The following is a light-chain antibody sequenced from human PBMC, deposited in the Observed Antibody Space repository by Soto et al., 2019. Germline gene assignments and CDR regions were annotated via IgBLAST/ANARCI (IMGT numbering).Light chain of an antibody. V-gene: IGKV3-11*01. CDR3: QQRSNWPWT. Sequence: EIVLTQSPATLSLSPGERATLSCRASQSVSSYLAWYQQKPGQAPRLLIYDASNRATGIPARFSGSGSGTFVTLTISSLEPEDFAFYYCQQRSNWPWTFGQGTKVEIK. J-gene: IGKJ1*01. CDR2: DAS. CDR1: QSVSSY.